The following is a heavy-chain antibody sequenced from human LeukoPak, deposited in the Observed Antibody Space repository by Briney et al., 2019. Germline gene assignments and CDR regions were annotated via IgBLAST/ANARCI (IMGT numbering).Heavy chain of an antibody. CDR2: MNPNSGNT. Sequence: ASVKVSCKASGYTFTSYDINWVRQATGQGLEWMGWMNPNSGNTGYAQKFQGRVTMTRNTSISTAYMELSSLRSEDTAVYYCARDVLDRDGYNFHRDYWGQGTLVTVSS. CDR3: ARDVLDRDGYNFHRDY. J-gene: IGHJ4*02. D-gene: IGHD5-24*01. CDR1: GYTFTSYD. V-gene: IGHV1-8*01.